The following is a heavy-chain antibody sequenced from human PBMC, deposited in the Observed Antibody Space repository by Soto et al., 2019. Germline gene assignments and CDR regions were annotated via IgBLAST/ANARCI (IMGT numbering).Heavy chain of an antibody. CDR1: GFSFGSSW. CDR3: ARDVSPGSSSLYLDAFDI. CDR2: IKKDGSQI. D-gene: IGHD6-13*01. V-gene: IGHV3-7*05. J-gene: IGHJ3*02. Sequence: EVQLVESGGGLVQPGGSLRLSCAASGFSFGSSWMTWVRQAPGKGLEWVANIKKDGSQISYLDSVRGQFTISRDNAKNSLYLQMNSLRAEDTALYYCARDVSPGSSSLYLDAFDIWGQGTMVTVSS.